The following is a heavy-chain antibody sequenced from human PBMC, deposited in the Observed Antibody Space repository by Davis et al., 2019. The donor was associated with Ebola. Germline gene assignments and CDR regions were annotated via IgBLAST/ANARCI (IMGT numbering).Heavy chain of an antibody. CDR1: GFTFSDYY. CDR3: ARGGYCSGGNCYGYFDY. D-gene: IGHD2-15*01. J-gene: IGHJ4*02. Sequence: GESLKISCAASGFTFSDYYMSWIRQAPGKGLEWVSYITSSGSTIYYADSVKGRFTISRDNAKNSLYLQMNSLRAEDTAVYYCARGGYCSGGNCYGYFDYWGQGTLVTVSS. CDR2: ITSSGSTI. V-gene: IGHV3-11*04.